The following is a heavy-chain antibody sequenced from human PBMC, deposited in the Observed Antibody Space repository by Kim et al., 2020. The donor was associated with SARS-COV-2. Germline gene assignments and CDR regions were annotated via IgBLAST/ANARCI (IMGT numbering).Heavy chain of an antibody. CDR3: ARLSNGSGSYEYYFDY. CDR1: GGSISSSSYY. J-gene: IGHJ4*02. V-gene: IGHV4-39*01. D-gene: IGHD3-10*01. Sequence: SETLSLTCTVSGGSISSSSYYWGWIRQPPGKGLEWIGSIYYSGSTYYNPSLKSRVTISVDTSKNQFSLKLSSVTAADTAVYYCARLSNGSGSYEYYFDYWGQGTLVTVSS. CDR2: IYYSGST.